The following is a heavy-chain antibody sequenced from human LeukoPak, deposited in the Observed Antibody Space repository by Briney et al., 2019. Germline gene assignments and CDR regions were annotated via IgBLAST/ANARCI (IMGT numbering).Heavy chain of an antibody. V-gene: IGHV1-46*01. CDR1: EYTFTSYY. CDR3: ASGGLYCSSTSCYNRRIMDV. D-gene: IGHD2-2*02. Sequence: GASVKVSCKASEYTFTSYYMHWVRQAPGQGLEWMGIINPSGGSTSYAQKFQGRVTMTRDTSTSTVYMELSSLRSEDTAVYYCASGGLYCSSTSCYNRRIMDVWGKGTTVTVSS. CDR2: INPSGGST. J-gene: IGHJ6*04.